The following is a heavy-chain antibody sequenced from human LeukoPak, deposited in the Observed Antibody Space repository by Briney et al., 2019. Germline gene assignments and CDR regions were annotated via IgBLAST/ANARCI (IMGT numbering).Heavy chain of an antibody. CDR2: IWYDGSNK. V-gene: IGHV3-33*03. Sequence: GRSLRLSCAGSRFTFSSYAMHWVRQAPGKGLEWVALIWYDGSNKYYADSVKGRFSISRDNSKNTLSLQMNSLRGEYTTLYYCAIGKRGFTYGSDFWGQGTLVTVSS. J-gene: IGHJ4*02. CDR1: RFTFSSYA. D-gene: IGHD5-18*01. CDR3: AIGKRGFTYGSDF.